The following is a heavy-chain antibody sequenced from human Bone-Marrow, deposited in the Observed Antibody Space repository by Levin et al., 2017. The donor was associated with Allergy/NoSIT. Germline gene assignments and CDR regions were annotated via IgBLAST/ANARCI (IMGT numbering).Heavy chain of an antibody. CDR2: FDPEDGET. V-gene: IGHV1-24*01. D-gene: IGHD1-7*01. CDR3: APRITGTTYNWFDP. Sequence: GESLKISCKVSGYTLTELSMHWVRQAPGKGLEWMGGFDPEDGETIYAQKFQGRVTMTEDTSTDTAYMELSSLRSEDTAVYYCAPRITGTTYNWFDPWGQGTLVTVSS. CDR1: GYTLTELS. J-gene: IGHJ5*02.